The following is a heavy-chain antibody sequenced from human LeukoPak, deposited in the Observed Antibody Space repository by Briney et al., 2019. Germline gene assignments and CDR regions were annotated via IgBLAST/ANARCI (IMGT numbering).Heavy chain of an antibody. CDR2: INAGNGNT. J-gene: IGHJ4*02. Sequence: ASVNVSFKASGYTFTNYAMHWVRQAPGQRGEGMGWINAGNGNTKYSQKFQGRVTITRDTSASTAYMELSSLRSEDTAVYYCARAPGLRYFDWLPDYFDYWGQGTLVTVSS. CDR3: ARAPGLRYFDWLPDYFDY. D-gene: IGHD3-9*01. CDR1: GYTFTNYA. V-gene: IGHV1-3*01.